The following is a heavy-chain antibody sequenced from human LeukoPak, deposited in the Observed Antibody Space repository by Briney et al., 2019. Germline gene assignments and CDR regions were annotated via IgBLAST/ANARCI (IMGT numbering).Heavy chain of an antibody. CDR2: MSYDGRTE. Sequence: PGGSLKLSCATSGFSFNKYAIHWVRQAPGKGLEWVALMSYDGRTEYYIDSVKGRFPISRDNSKSTVFLQMNSLRDEDTAVYFCARDVAEDGIFYYLDYWGQGTLVTVSS. D-gene: IGHD6-13*01. J-gene: IGHJ4*02. CDR3: ARDVAEDGIFYYLDY. V-gene: IGHV3-30-3*01. CDR1: GFSFNKYA.